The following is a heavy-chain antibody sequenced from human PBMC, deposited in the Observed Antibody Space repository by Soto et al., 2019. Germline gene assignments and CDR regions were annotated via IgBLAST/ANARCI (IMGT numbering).Heavy chain of an antibody. J-gene: IGHJ6*02. CDR1: GYTFTGYY. CDR3: ARDRVYDGSGGKDGMDV. CDR2: INVNSGGT. V-gene: IGHV1-2*04. Sequence: QVQLVQSGAEVKKPGASVKVSCKASGYTFTGYYRHWVRQAPGQGLEWMGWINVNSGGTNYAQKFPGWVTMTRDTAITTAYMELSRLRSDATAVYYGARDRVYDGSGGKDGMDVWGQGTTVTVSS. D-gene: IGHD3-10*01.